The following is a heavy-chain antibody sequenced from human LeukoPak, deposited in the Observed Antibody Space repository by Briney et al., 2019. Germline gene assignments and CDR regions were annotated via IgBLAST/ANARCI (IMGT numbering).Heavy chain of an antibody. V-gene: IGHV4-61*02. CDR1: GGSISSGSYY. D-gene: IGHD3-22*01. CDR3: ARVYYYDSSGYYWWFDP. CDR2: IYTSGST. J-gene: IGHJ5*02. Sequence: PSQTLSLTCTVSGGSISSGSYYRSWIRQPAGKGLEWIGRIYTSGSTNYNPSLKSRVTISVDTSKNQFSLKLSSVTAADTAVCYCARVYYYDSSGYYWWFDPWGQGTLVSVSS.